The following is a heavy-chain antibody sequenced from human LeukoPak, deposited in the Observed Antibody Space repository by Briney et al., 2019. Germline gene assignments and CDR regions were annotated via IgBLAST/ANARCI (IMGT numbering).Heavy chain of an antibody. CDR3: ARDSGTTGEVKFDP. Sequence: SETLSLTCAVSGGSISSYYWSWIRQPPGKGLEWIGYIYYSGSTNYNPSLKSRVTVSVDTSKNQFSLKLSSVTAADTAVYYCARDSGTTGEVKFDPWGQGTLVTVSS. CDR2: IYYSGST. CDR1: GGSISSYY. V-gene: IGHV4-59*12. D-gene: IGHD3-10*01. J-gene: IGHJ5*02.